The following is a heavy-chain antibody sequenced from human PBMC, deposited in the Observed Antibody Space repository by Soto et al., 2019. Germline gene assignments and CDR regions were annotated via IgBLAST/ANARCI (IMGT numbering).Heavy chain of an antibody. Sequence: QVQLQQWGAGLLKPSETLSLTCAAYGGSFSGYYWSWIRQPPGKGLEWIGEINHSGGTNYNPSLKRRVTISGDTAMNQCSLKLSSGTAADKAVYYCAIGGYDSKNPLDAFDIWGQGTMVTVSS. V-gene: IGHV4-34*01. CDR2: INHSGGT. D-gene: IGHD5-12*01. CDR3: AIGGYDSKNPLDAFDI. CDR1: GGSFSGYY. J-gene: IGHJ3*02.